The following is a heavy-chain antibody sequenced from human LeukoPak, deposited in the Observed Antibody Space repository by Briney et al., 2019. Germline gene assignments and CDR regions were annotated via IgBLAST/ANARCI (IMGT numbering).Heavy chain of an antibody. D-gene: IGHD3-3*01. V-gene: IGHV3-48*01. CDR1: GFTFSSYS. J-gene: IGHJ4*02. Sequence: GGSLRLFCAASGFTFSSYSMNWVRQAPGKGLEWVSYISSSSSTTYYADSVKGRFTISRDNSKNTLYLQMNSLRAEDTAVYYCAKDLQQYYDFWSGYYQGFDYWGQGTLVTVSS. CDR3: AKDLQQYYDFWSGYYQGFDY. CDR2: ISSSSSTT.